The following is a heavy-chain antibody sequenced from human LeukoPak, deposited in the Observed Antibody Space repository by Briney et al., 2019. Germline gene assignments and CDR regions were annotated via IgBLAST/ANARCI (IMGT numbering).Heavy chain of an antibody. D-gene: IGHD3-3*01. CDR3: ARHIYDFWSGYEDY. J-gene: IGHJ4*02. Sequence: SETLSLTCAVSGYSISSGYYWGWIRQPPGKGLEWIGSIYHSGSTYYNPSLKSRVTISVDTSKNQFSLKLSSLTVADTAVYYCARHIYDFWSGYEDYWGQGTLVTVSS. CDR1: GYSISSGYY. V-gene: IGHV4-38-2*01. CDR2: IYHSGST.